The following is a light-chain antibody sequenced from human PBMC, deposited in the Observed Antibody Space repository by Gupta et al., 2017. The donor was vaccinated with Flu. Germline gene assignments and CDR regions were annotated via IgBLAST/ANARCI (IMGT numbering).Light chain of an antibody. V-gene: IGLV4-69*01. CDR1: SGHSSYA. CDR2: LNGDGSH. CDR3: QTWDADIRV. Sequence: SVKLTCTLSSGHSSYAIAWHQQQPEKGPRFLMKLNGDGSHKKGGIPDRFSGSSSGAERYLTISSLQSEDEADYYCQTWDADIRVFGGGTKVTVL. J-gene: IGLJ3*02.